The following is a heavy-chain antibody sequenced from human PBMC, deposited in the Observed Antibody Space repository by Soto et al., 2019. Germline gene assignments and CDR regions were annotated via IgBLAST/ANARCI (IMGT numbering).Heavy chain of an antibody. J-gene: IGHJ4*02. Sequence: GGSLRLSCAASGFTFSSYSMNWVRQAPGKGLEWVSSISSSSSYIYYADSVKGRFTISRDNAKNSLYLQMNSLRAEDTAVYYCARVPYIPTYGDQYYFDYWGQGTLVTVSS. V-gene: IGHV3-21*01. CDR2: ISSSSSYI. CDR3: ARVPYIPTYGDQYYFDY. CDR1: GFTFSSYS. D-gene: IGHD4-17*01.